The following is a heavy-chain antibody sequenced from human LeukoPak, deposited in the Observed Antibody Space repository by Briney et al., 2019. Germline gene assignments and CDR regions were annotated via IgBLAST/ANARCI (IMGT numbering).Heavy chain of an antibody. V-gene: IGHV6-1*01. CDR2: TYYRSKWYS. CDR3: ARGGQGDGYSADEAFDI. D-gene: IGHD5-24*01. CDR1: GDSVSSNSTA. Sequence: SQTLSLTCAISGDSVSSNSTACNWIRQSPSRGLEWLGGTYYRSKWYSDYAVSVKSQITINPDTSKNQFSLQLNSVTPEDTAVYYCARGGQGDGYSADEAFDIWGQGTMVTVSS. J-gene: IGHJ3*02.